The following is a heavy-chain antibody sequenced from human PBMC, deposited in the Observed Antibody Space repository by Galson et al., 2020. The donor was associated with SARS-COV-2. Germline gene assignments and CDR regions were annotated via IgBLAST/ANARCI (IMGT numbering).Heavy chain of an antibody. D-gene: IGHD3-9*01. CDR3: ATVPAAREYYDILTGYYKRLEYYYGRDV. CDR1: GYTLTELS. V-gene: IGHV1-24*01. Sequence: ASVKVSCKVSGYTLTELSMHWVRQAPGKGLEWMGGFDPEDGETIYAQKFQGRVTMTEDTSTDTAYMELSSLRSVDTAVYYCATVPAAREYYDILTGYYKRLEYYYGRDVWGQGTTVTVSS. J-gene: IGHJ6*02. CDR2: FDPEDGET.